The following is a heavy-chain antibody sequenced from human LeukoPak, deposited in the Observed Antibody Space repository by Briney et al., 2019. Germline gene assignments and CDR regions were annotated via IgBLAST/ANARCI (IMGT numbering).Heavy chain of an antibody. Sequence: GGSLRLSCAASGFTFSSYAMSWVRQAPGKGLEWVSAISGSGGSTYYADSAKGRFTISRDNSKNTLYLQMNSLRAEDTAVYYCAKGRATVTPPKRQNFYGMDVWGQGSTVTVSS. CDR2: ISGSGGST. CDR3: AKGRATVTPPKRQNFYGMDV. D-gene: IGHD4-17*01. J-gene: IGHJ6*02. CDR1: GFTFSSYA. V-gene: IGHV3-23*01.